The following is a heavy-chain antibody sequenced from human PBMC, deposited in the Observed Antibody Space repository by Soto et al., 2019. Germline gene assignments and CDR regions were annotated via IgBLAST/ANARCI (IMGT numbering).Heavy chain of an antibody. D-gene: IGHD3-10*01. CDR3: AREDGSGSYYLPFYYYGMDV. Sequence: QVQLVQSGAEVKKPGASVKVSCKASGYTFTSYGISWVRQAPGQGLEWMGWISAYNGNTNYAQKLQGRVTMTTDTSTSTAYMELRSLRSDDTVVYYCAREDGSGSYYLPFYYYGMDVWGQGTTVTVSS. CDR2: ISAYNGNT. J-gene: IGHJ6*02. CDR1: GYTFTSYG. V-gene: IGHV1-18*01.